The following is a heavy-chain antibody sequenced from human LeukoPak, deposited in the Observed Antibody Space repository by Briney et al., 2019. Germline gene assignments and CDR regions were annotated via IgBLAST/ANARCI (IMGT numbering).Heavy chain of an antibody. Sequence: PSGTLSLTCTVSGGSISSSSYYWGWVRQPPGRGLEWVGSIYYSGSTYYNPSLKRRVTISVDTSKIQFSLKLSSVTAADTAVYYCASRGYSYGRYYYYGMDVWGQGTTVTVSS. V-gene: IGHV4-39*01. CDR3: ASRGYSYGRYYYYGMDV. CDR2: IYYSGST. J-gene: IGHJ6*02. D-gene: IGHD5-18*01. CDR1: GGSISSSSYY.